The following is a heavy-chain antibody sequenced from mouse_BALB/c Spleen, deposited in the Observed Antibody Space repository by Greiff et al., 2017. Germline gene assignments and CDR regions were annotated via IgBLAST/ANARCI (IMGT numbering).Heavy chain of an antibody. CDR3: AREGGFAY. J-gene: IGHJ3*01. CDR1: GYSITSDYA. Sequence: VQLKESGPGLVKPSQSLSLTCTVTGYSITSDYAWNWIRQFPGNKLEWMGYISYSGSTSYNPSLKSRISITRDTSKNQFFLQLNSMTTEDTATYYCAREGGFAYWGQGTLVTVSA. V-gene: IGHV3-2*02. CDR2: ISYSGST.